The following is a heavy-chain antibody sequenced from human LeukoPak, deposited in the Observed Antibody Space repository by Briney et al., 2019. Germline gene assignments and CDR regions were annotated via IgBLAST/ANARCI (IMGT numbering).Heavy chain of an antibody. CDR1: GDSISNYY. Sequence: PSETLSLTCAVSGDSISNYYWSWIRQPPGKGLEWIGYIYTSGSTNYNPSLKSRVTISVDTSKNQFSLKLSSVTAADTAVYHCARSEERPGWFDPWGQGTLVTVSS. J-gene: IGHJ5*02. CDR3: ARSEERPGWFDP. CDR2: IYTSGST. V-gene: IGHV4-4*09. D-gene: IGHD1-26*01.